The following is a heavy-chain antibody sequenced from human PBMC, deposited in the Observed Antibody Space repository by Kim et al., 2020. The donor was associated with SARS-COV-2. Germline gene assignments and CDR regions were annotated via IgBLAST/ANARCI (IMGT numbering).Heavy chain of an antibody. V-gene: IGHV4-39*01. Sequence: SETLSFTCTVSGGSISSSSYYWGWIRQPPGKGLEWIGSIYYSGSTYYNPSLKSRVTISVDTSKNQFSLKLSSVTAADTAVYYCARHTSSGWYLSIGFWFDPWGQGTPVTVSS. CDR3: ARHTSSGWYLSIGFWFDP. J-gene: IGHJ5*02. D-gene: IGHD6-19*01. CDR2: IYYSGST. CDR1: GGSISSSSYY.